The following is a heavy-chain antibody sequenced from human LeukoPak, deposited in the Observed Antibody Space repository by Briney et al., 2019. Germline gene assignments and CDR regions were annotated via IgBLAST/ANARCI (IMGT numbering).Heavy chain of an antibody. J-gene: IGHJ3*02. Sequence: SETLSLTCAVSDDSFSSHYWTWIRQPPGKGLEWIGYISYIGSTNYNPSLKSRVTISIDTSKNQLSLKLSSVTAADTAVYYCARDLVTVTKGFDIWGQGTMVSVSS. CDR2: ISYIGST. CDR3: ARDLVTVTKGFDI. V-gene: IGHV4-59*11. D-gene: IGHD4-17*01. CDR1: DDSFSSHY.